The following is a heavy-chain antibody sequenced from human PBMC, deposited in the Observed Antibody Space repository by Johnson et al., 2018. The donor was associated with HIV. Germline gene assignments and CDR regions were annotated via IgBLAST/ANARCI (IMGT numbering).Heavy chain of an antibody. CDR3: ARGDDSSAWGAFDI. V-gene: IGHV3-48*01. D-gene: IGHD3-22*01. CDR1: GFTVSSNY. J-gene: IGHJ3*02. CDR2: ISSSGSTI. Sequence: MQLVESGGGLIQPGGSLRLSCAASGFTVSSNYMSWVRQAPGKGLEWVSYISSSGSTIYYADSVKGRFTISRDNSKNTLYLQMNSLRAEDTAVYYCARGDDSSAWGAFDIWGQGTMVTVSS.